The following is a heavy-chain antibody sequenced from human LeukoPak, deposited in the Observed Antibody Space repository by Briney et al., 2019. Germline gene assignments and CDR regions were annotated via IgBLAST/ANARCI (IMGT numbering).Heavy chain of an antibody. Sequence: PGGSLRLSCAASGLTFSTYWMSWVRQAPGKGLEWVSVISYDGSNKYYADSVKGRFTISRDNSKNTLYLQMNSLRAEDTAVYYCARGGGGVSPEWELLGWGQGTLVTVSS. V-gene: IGHV3-30*03. J-gene: IGHJ4*02. CDR3: ARGGGGVSPEWELLG. CDR2: ISYDGSNK. D-gene: IGHD1-26*01. CDR1: GLTFSTYW.